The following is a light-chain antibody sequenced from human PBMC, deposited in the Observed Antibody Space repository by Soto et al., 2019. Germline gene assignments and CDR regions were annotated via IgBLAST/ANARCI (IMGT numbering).Light chain of an antibody. CDR1: SSDVGGYNY. CDR3: CSYSGSSYV. Sequence: SVLTQPRSVSGSPGQSVTISCTGTSSDVGGYNYVSWYQQHPVKAPKLMIYDVSKRPSGVPDRFSGSKSGNTASLTISGLQAEDEADYYCCSYSGSSYVFGTGTKVTV. J-gene: IGLJ1*01. V-gene: IGLV2-11*01. CDR2: DVS.